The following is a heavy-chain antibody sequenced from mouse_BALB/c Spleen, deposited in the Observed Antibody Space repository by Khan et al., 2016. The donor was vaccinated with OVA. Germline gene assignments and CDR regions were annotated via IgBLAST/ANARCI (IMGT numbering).Heavy chain of an antibody. J-gene: IGHJ3*01. Sequence: EVELVESGGGLVKPGGSLKLSCAASGFTFSDYYMYWVRQTPEKRLELVATISDGGSYTYYPDSVKGRFTISRDDAKNNLYLQMSSLKSEDTAIYYCVRGYYGDPLAYWGQGTLVTVSA. CDR1: GFTFSDYY. D-gene: IGHD2-13*01. V-gene: IGHV5-4*02. CDR3: VRGYYGDPLAY. CDR2: ISDGGSYT.